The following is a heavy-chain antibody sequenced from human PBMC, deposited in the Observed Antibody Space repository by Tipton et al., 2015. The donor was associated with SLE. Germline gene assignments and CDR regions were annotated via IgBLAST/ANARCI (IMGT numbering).Heavy chain of an antibody. J-gene: IGHJ6*02. D-gene: IGHD6-13*01. CDR1: GGSISSHY. Sequence: TLSLTCTVSGGSISSHYWSWIRQPPGKGLEWIGEINHSGSTNYNPSLKSRVTISVDTSTNQFSLKLSSVTAADTAAYYCARVRGIAAAGTFYYYYYGMDVWGQGTTVTVSS. CDR2: INHSGST. V-gene: IGHV4-34*01. CDR3: ARVRGIAAAGTFYYYYYGMDV.